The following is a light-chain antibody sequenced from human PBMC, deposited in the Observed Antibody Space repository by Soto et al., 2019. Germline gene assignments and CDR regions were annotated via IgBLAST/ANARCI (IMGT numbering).Light chain of an antibody. Sequence: EIVLTQSPGTLSVSPGERATLSCRASLTVSSSNLAWYQQKPGQAPRLLIYGASSRATGIPDRFSGSGSGTDFLLIISRLEPEDFAVYYCQQHGSSPQLTFGGGTKVEIK. V-gene: IGKV3-20*01. CDR1: LTVSSSN. CDR3: QQHGSSPQLT. J-gene: IGKJ4*01. CDR2: GAS.